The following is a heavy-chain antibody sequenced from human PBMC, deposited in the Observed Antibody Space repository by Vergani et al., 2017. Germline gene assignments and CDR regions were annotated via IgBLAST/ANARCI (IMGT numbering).Heavy chain of an antibody. CDR2: IIPIFGTA. J-gene: IGHJ5*02. CDR3: AREMATYNCGGDCYTLNWFDP. V-gene: IGHV1-69*01. Sequence: QVQLVQSGAEVKKPGSSVKVSCKASGGTFSSYAISWVRQAPGQGLEWMGGIIPIFGTANYAQKFQGRVTITADESTSTGYMELSSLRSEDTAVYYCAREMATYNCGGDCYTLNWFDPWGQGTLVTGSS. D-gene: IGHD2-21*02. CDR1: GGTFSSYA.